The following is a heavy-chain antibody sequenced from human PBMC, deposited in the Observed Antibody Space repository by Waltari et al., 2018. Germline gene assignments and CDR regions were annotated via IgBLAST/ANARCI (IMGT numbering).Heavy chain of an antibody. CDR3: ARVRVDSDVDIVATIIFDY. Sequence: QVQLVQSGAEVKKPGASVKVSCKASGYTFTSYGISWVRQAPGQGLEWMGWISAYNGNTNYAQKLQGRVTMTTDTSTSTAYMVLRSLRSDDTAVYYCARVRVDSDVDIVATIIFDYWGQGTLVTVSS. CDR1: GYTFTSYG. V-gene: IGHV1-18*01. J-gene: IGHJ4*02. D-gene: IGHD5-12*01. CDR2: ISAYNGNT.